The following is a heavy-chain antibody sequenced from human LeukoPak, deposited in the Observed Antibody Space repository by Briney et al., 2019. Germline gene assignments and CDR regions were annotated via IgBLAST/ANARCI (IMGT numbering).Heavy chain of an antibody. J-gene: IGHJ4*02. CDR1: GFTFSSFA. Sequence: GGSLRLSCAASGFTFSSFAMTWVRQVPGKGLEWFSGFDGNGPNTYYADSVKGRWTISRDNSRNTLYLEMNSLRPEDTAIYYCAKPRTTGLGWAQFDYWGQGSLVTVSS. CDR3: AKPRTTGLGWAQFDY. CDR2: FDGNGPNT. D-gene: IGHD1-1*01. V-gene: IGHV3-23*01.